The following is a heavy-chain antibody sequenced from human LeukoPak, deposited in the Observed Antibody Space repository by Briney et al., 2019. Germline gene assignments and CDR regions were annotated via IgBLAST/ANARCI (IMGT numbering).Heavy chain of an antibody. CDR2: INYSGST. CDR3: AGGIAARIRRPDY. Sequence: SETLSLTCAVYGGSFSGYYWSWIRQPPGKGLEWIGEINYSGSTNYNPSLKSRVTISVDTSKNQFSLKLSSVTAADTAVYYCAGGIAARIRRPDYWGQGTLVTVSS. J-gene: IGHJ4*02. D-gene: IGHD6-6*01. V-gene: IGHV4-34*01. CDR1: GGSFSGYY.